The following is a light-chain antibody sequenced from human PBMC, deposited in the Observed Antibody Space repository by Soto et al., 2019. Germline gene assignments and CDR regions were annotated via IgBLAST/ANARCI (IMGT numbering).Light chain of an antibody. CDR2: GAS. J-gene: IGKJ2*01. CDR3: QQRSNWPYT. Sequence: EIVLTHSPAPLSLSPGERATLSCRASPSVSSFLAWYQQKPGQAPRLLIYGASNRATGIPARFSGSGSGTDFTHTIRSLEPEDFAVYYCQQRSNWPYTFGQGTKLEIQ. CDR1: PSVSSF. V-gene: IGKV3-11*01.